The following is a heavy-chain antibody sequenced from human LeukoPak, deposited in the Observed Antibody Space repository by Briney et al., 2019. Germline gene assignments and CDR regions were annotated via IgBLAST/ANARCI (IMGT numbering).Heavy chain of an antibody. CDR3: ARACSSSWFCLVY. CDR1: GYTFTGYY. Sequence: ASVKVSCKASGYTFTGYYMHWVRQAPGQGLEWMGWINPNSGGTNYAQKFQGRVTMTRDTSISAAYMELNRLTSDDTAMYYCARACSSSWFCLVYWGQGTLVTVSS. D-gene: IGHD6-13*01. CDR2: INPNSGGT. V-gene: IGHV1-2*02. J-gene: IGHJ4*02.